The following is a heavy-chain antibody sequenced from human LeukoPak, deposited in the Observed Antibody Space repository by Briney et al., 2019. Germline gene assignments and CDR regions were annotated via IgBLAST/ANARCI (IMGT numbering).Heavy chain of an antibody. Sequence: SETLSLTCTVSGGSITSDHWTWVRQPPGKGLEWIGEIHHSGNSNYSPSLKSRVTISVDKSKNQFSLNLRSVTAADTAVYYCARAYASATWGQGTLVTVSS. J-gene: IGHJ5*02. CDR3: ARAYASAT. CDR2: IHHSGNS. D-gene: IGHD3-22*01. CDR1: GGSITSDH. V-gene: IGHV4/OR15-8*01.